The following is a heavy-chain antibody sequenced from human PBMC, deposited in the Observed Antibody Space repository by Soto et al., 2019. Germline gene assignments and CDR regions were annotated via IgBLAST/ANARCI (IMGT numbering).Heavy chain of an antibody. V-gene: IGHV3-9*01. J-gene: IGHJ4*02. D-gene: IGHD4-17*01. Sequence: GGSLRLPCAASGFTFDDYAMHWVRQAPGKGLEWVSGISWNSGSIGYADSVKGRFTISRDNAKNSLYLQMNSLRAEDTALYYCAKDSLNGDYRGYFDYWGQGTLVTVSS. CDR3: AKDSLNGDYRGYFDY. CDR2: ISWNSGSI. CDR1: GFTFDDYA.